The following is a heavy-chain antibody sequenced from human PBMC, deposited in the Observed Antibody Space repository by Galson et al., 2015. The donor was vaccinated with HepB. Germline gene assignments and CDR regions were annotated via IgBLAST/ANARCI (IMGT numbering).Heavy chain of an antibody. D-gene: IGHD3-10*01. J-gene: IGHJ2*01. CDR3: SMIRGWYFDL. CDR1: GDSISSGHY. Sequence: ETLSLTCTVSGDSISSGHYWGWVRQPPGKGLEWIGSIYHSGSTYYNPSLKSRVTISVDTSKNQFSLNLSSVTAADTAVYYCSMIRGWYFDLWGRGTLVTVSS. V-gene: IGHV4-38-2*02. CDR2: IYHSGST.